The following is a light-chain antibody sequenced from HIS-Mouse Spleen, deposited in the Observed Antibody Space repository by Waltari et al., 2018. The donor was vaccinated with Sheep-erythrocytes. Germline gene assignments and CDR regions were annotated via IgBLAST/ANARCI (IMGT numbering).Light chain of an antibody. CDR2: DDS. J-gene: IGLJ2*01. V-gene: IGLV3-21*02. CDR1: NIGSKS. Sequence: SYVLTQPPSVSVAPGQTARITCGGNNIGSKSVHWDQQKPGQAPVLVVYDDSDRPSGVAGRCSGSNAGNTATLTISRVEAGDEADYYCQVWDSSSDHVVFGGGTKLTVL. CDR3: QVWDSSSDHVV.